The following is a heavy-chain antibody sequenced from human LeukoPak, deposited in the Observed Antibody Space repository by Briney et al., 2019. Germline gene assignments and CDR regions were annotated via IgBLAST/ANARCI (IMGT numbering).Heavy chain of an antibody. CDR2: IYYSGST. CDR3: ARVVVVVVAANPLNWFDP. V-gene: IGHV4-39*07. Sequence: PSETLSLTCTVSGGSISSSSYYWGWIRQPPGKGLEWIGSIYYSGSTYYNPSLKSRVTISVDTSKNQFSLKLSSVTAADTAVYYGARVVVVVVAANPLNWFDPWGQGTLVTVSS. D-gene: IGHD2-15*01. J-gene: IGHJ5*02. CDR1: GGSISSSSYY.